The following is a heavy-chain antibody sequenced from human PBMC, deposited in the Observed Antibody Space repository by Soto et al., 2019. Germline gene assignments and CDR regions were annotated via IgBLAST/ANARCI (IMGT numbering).Heavy chain of an antibody. CDR2: IDPRDSET. CDR1: GYSFSSYW. Sequence: PGESLKISCKASGYSFSSYWIGWVRQMPGKGLEWMGIIDPRDSETRYSPSFQGQVTISVDKFINTAYLQWSSLKASDTAMYYCASSSTNYYYHYGMYAWGKGTTVPVSS. V-gene: IGHV5-51*01. J-gene: IGHJ6*04. CDR3: ASSSTNYYYHYGMYA.